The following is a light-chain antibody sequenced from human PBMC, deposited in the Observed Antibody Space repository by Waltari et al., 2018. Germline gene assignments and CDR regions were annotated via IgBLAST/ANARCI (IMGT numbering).Light chain of an antibody. V-gene: IGLV2-14*03. Sequence: HSALTHPPSSSGSPGPSITLSCAATSHYGGTYTSFSWYQQHPGKAPKLIIYAVIKRPSGVSLRFSGSKSGNTASLTISGLQAEDEYDYYCSSYTTRSTWVFGGGTKLTVL. CDR1: SHYGGTYTS. CDR2: AVI. J-gene: IGLJ3*02. CDR3: SSYTTRSTWV.